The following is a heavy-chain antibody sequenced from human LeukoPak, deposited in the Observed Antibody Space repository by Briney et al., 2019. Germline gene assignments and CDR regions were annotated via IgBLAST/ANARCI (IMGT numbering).Heavy chain of an antibody. Sequence: PGRSLRLSCVASGFTFSSYWMSWVRQAPGKGLECVADIKQDGSEKYYVDSVKGRFTISRDNAKNSLYLQMNSLRVEDTAVYYCARGKSGSYGTKGYWGQGTLVTVSS. CDR1: GFTFSSYW. V-gene: IGHV3-7*01. D-gene: IGHD1-26*01. CDR3: ARGKSGSYGTKGY. J-gene: IGHJ4*02. CDR2: IKQDGSEK.